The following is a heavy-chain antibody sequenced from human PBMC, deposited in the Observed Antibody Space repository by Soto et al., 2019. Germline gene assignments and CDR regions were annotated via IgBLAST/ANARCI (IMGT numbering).Heavy chain of an antibody. J-gene: IGHJ6*02. CDR3: ASSQMVGDWSASGIYGMDA. Sequence: GESLKISCKGSGYSFTSYWIGWVRQMPGKGLEWMGIIYPGDSDTRYSPSFQGQVTISADKSISTAYLQWSSLKASDNAMYYCASSQMVGDWSASGIYGMDAWRQGTTVSV. CDR1: GYSFTSYW. V-gene: IGHV5-51*01. CDR2: IYPGDSDT. D-gene: IGHD3-3*01.